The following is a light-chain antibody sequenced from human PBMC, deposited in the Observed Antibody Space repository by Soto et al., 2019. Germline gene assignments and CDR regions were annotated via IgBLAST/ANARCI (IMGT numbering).Light chain of an antibody. Sequence: QSALTQPASVSGSPGQSITTSCTGTSSDVGGYNYVSWYQQHPGKAPKLMIYEVSNRPSGVSNRFSGSKSGNTASLTISGLQAEDEADYYCSSYTSSSTLYVFGTGTQLTVL. J-gene: IGLJ1*01. CDR1: SSDVGGYNY. CDR3: SSYTSSSTLYV. CDR2: EVS. V-gene: IGLV2-14*01.